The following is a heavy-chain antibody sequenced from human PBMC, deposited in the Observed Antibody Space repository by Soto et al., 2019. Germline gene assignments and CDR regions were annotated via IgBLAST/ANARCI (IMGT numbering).Heavy chain of an antibody. J-gene: IGHJ4*02. CDR1: GFTFSSYA. D-gene: IGHD3-3*01. CDR2: ISGSGGST. CDR3: AKDSYDFWSGYFTAYFDY. Sequence: GGSLRLSWAASGFTFSSYAMSWVRQATGKGLEWVSAISGSGGSTYYADSVKGRFTISRDNSKNTLYLQMNSLRAEDTAVYYCAKDSYDFWSGYFTAYFDYWGQGTLVTVSS. V-gene: IGHV3-23*01.